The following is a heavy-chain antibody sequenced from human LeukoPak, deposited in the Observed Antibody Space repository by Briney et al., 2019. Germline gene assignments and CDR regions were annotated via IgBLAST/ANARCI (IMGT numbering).Heavy chain of an antibody. CDR2: IIPIFGTA. Sequence: SVKVSCKASGGTFSSYAISWVRQAPGQGLEWMGGIIPIFGTANYAQKFQGRVTITTDESTSTAYMELSSLRAEDTAVYYCARSIQALLHGYFFDYWGQGTLVTVSS. J-gene: IGHJ4*02. CDR3: ARSIQALLHGYFFDY. V-gene: IGHV1-69*05. D-gene: IGHD3-22*01. CDR1: GGTFSSYA.